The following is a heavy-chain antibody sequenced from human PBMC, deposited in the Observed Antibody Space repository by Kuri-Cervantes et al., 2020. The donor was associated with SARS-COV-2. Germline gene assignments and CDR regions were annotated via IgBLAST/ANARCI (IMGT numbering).Heavy chain of an antibody. CDR1: GFTFSSYG. V-gene: IGHV3-30*18. D-gene: IGHD5-12*01. J-gene: IGHJ4*02. CDR2: ISFGGTNK. CDR3: AKDRVRRGYSGYVILDY. Sequence: GGSLRLSCAASGFTFSSYGMHWVRQAPGKGLEWVAVISFGGTNKYYADSVKGRSTISRDNSKNTLYLQMNSLRAVDTAVYYCAKDRVRRGYSGYVILDYWGQGTLVTVSS.